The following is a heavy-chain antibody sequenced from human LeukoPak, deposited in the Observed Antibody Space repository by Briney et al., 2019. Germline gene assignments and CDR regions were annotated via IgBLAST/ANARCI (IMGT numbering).Heavy chain of an antibody. J-gene: IGHJ4*02. Sequence: PGGSLRLSCAASGFTFSSYAMHWVRQAPGKGLEWVSGISWNSGSIGYADSVKGRFTISRDNAKNSLYLQMNSLRAEDTALYYCAKDMTYYYDSSGYCFDYWGQGTLVTVSS. D-gene: IGHD3-22*01. V-gene: IGHV3-9*01. CDR2: ISWNSGSI. CDR1: GFTFSSYA. CDR3: AKDMTYYYDSSGYCFDY.